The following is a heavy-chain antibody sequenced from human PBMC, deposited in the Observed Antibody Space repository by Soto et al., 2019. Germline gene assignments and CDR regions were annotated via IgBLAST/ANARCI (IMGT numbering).Heavy chain of an antibody. V-gene: IGHV4-59*13. CDR1: GGSIGSYY. CDR3: ASAYCGGDCFPLEFDP. Sequence: SETLSLTCTVSGGSIGSYYWSWIRQPPGKGLEWIGYIYYSGSTNYNPSLKSRVTISVDTSKNQFSLKLSSVTAADTAVYYCASAYCGGDCFPLEFDPWGQGTLVTVSS. D-gene: IGHD2-21*02. CDR2: IYYSGST. J-gene: IGHJ5*02.